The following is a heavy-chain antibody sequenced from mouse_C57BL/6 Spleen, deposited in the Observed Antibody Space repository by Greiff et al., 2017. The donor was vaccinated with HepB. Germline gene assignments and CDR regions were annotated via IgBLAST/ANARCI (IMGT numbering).Heavy chain of an antibody. CDR2: IYPGNSDT. CDR1: GYTFTSYW. J-gene: IGHJ2*01. Sequence: EVQLQQSGTVLARPGASVKMSCKTSGYTFTSYWMHWVKQRPGQGLEWIGAIYPGNSDTSYNQKFKGKAKLTAVTSASTAYMELSSLTNEDSAVYYCTRGYGSRYYFDYWGQGTTLTVSS. D-gene: IGHD1-1*01. V-gene: IGHV1-5*01. CDR3: TRGYGSRYYFDY.